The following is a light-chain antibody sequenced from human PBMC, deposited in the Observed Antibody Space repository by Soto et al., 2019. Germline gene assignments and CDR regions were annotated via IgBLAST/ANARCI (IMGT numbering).Light chain of an antibody. V-gene: IGLV2-8*01. Sequence: QSALTQPHSASGSPGQSVAISCTGTSSDVGGYNYVSWYQQHPGKAPKLMIYDVSKRPSGVPDRFSGSKSGNTASLTVSGLQAEDEADYYCSSYAGTHIVFGTETKRTVL. J-gene: IGLJ1*01. CDR2: DVS. CDR1: SSDVGGYNY. CDR3: SSYAGTHIV.